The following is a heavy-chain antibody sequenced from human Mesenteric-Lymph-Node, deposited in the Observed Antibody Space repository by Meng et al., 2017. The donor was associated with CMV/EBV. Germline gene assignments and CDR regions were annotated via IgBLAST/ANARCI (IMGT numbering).Heavy chain of an antibody. CDR1: GYTFTGYY. CDR3: ARVGWEYYYYGKDV. V-gene: IGHV1-2*02. D-gene: IGHD6-19*01. J-gene: IGHJ6*02. CDR2: INPNSGGT. Sequence: ASVKVSCKASGYTFTGYYMHWVRQAPGQGLEWMGWINPNSGGTNYAQKFQGRVTMTRDTSISTAYMELSRLRSDDTAVYYCARVGWEYYYYGKDVWGQGTTVTVSS.